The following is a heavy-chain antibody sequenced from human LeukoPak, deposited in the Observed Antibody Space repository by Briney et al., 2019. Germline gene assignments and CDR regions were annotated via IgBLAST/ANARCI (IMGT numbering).Heavy chain of an antibody. D-gene: IGHD7-27*01. V-gene: IGHV3-7*01. CDR1: GFTFSSYW. J-gene: IGHJ4*02. Sequence: PGGSLRLSCAASGFTFSSYWMSWVRQAPGKGLEWVANIKQDGSEKYYVDSVKGRFTISRDNAKNSLYLQMNSLRAEDTAVYYCARDSWGCREPHFDYWGQGTLVTVSS. CDR2: IKQDGSEK. CDR3: ARDSWGCREPHFDY.